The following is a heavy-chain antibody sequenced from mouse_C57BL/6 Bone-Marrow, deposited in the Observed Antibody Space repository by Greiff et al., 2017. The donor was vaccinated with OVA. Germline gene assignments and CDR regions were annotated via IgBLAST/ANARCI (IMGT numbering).Heavy chain of an antibody. CDR1: GYTFTDYY. CDR2: INPNNGGT. CDR3: ARWIAY. Sequence: VQLQQSGPELVKPGASVKISCKASGYTFTDYYMNWVKQSHGKSLEWIGDINPNNGGTSYNQKFKGKATLTVDKASSTAYMELRSLTSEDSAVYYCARWIAYWGQGTLVTVSA. V-gene: IGHV1-26*01. J-gene: IGHJ3*01.